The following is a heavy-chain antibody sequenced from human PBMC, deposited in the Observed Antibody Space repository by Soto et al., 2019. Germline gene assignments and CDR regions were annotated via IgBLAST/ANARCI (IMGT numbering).Heavy chain of an antibody. V-gene: IGHV3-21*01. CDR2: ITSSSYI. J-gene: IGHJ1*01. CDR1: GFTFSNYG. Sequence: GGSLRLSCAASGFTFSNYGMNWVRQAPGKGLEWVSFITSSSYIFYADSVKGRFTISRDNAKNALYLQMNSLRAEDTAVYYCARDLGAVTTLGFQIWGQGTLVTVSS. D-gene: IGHD4-17*01. CDR3: ARDLGAVTTLGFQI.